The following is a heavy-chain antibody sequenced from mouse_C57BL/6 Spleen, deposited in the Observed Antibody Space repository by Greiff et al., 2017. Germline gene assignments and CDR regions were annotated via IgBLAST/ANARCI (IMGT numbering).Heavy chain of an antibody. V-gene: IGHV1-76*01. CDR2: IYPGSGNT. D-gene: IGHD2-4*01. CDR1: GYTFTDYY. CDR3: ASYDSYFDY. J-gene: IGHJ2*01. Sequence: QVQLQQSGAELVRPGASVKLSCKASGYTFTDYYIHWVKQRPGQGLEWIARIYPGSGNTYYNEKFKGKATLTAEKSSSTAYMQLRSLTSEDSAVYFCASYDSYFDYWGQGTTLTVSS.